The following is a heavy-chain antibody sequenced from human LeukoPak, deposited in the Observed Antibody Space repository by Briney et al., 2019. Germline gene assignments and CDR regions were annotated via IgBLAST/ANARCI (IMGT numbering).Heavy chain of an antibody. CDR3: ARVPYNWNYGWFDP. Sequence: SETLSLTCTVSGGSISSSSYYWGWIRQPPGKGLEWIGSIYYSGGTYYNPSLKSRVTISVDTSKNQFSLKLSSVTAADTAVYYCARVPYNWNYGWFDPWGQGTLVTVSS. V-gene: IGHV4-39*01. CDR2: IYYSGGT. J-gene: IGHJ5*02. D-gene: IGHD1-7*01. CDR1: GGSISSSSYY.